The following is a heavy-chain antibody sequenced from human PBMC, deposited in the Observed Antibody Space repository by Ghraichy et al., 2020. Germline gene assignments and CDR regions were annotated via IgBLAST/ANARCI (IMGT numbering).Heavy chain of an antibody. D-gene: IGHD3-3*01. CDR3: ARGVGSPVFFWSGYDYYYYYMDV. CDR2: IYYSGST. Sequence: ESLNISCTVSGGSISSYYWSWIRQPPGKGLEWIGYIYYSGSTNYNPSLKSRVTISVDTSKNQFSLKLSSVTAADTAVYYCARGVGSPVFFWSGYDYYYYYMDVWGKGTTVTVSS. CDR1: GGSISSYY. J-gene: IGHJ6*03. V-gene: IGHV4-59*01.